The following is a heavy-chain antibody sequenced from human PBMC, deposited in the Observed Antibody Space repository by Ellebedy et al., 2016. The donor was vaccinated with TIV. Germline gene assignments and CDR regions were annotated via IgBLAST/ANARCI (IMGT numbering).Heavy chain of an antibody. V-gene: IGHV1-8*02. CDR2: MNPNSGNT. Sequence: AASVKVSCKASGGTFSSYAISWVRQAPGQGLEWMGWMNPNSGNTGYAQKFQGRVTMTRNTSISTAYMELSSLISEDTAVYYCARVEKEQWVVTTHWFDPWGQGTLVTVSS. J-gene: IGHJ5*02. CDR3: ARVEKEQWVVTTHWFDP. D-gene: IGHD6-19*01. CDR1: GGTFSSYA.